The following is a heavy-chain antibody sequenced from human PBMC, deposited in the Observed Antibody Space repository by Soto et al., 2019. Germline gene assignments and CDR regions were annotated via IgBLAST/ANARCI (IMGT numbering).Heavy chain of an antibody. J-gene: IGHJ6*03. CDR3: ERNRHEYSSSSENYYYYMHV. CDR1: GYSFTSYW. D-gene: IGHD6-6*01. V-gene: IGHV5-51*01. Sequence: PAESLKISCKGSGYSFTSYWIGWVRPMPGKGLEWMGIIYPGDSDTRYSPSFQGQVTISADKSISTAYLQWSSLKASDTAMYYCERNRHEYSSSSENYYYYMHVWGKGTTVTVP. CDR2: IYPGDSDT.